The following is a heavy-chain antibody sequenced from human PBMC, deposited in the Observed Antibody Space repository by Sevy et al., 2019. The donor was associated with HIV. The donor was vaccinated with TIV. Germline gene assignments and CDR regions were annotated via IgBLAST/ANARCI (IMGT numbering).Heavy chain of an antibody. CDR2: IKQDAGQK. CDR1: GFTFSKYW. J-gene: IGHJ4*02. CDR3: ARDDGNYYFHY. D-gene: IGHD1-7*01. V-gene: IGHV3-7*01. Sequence: GGSLRLSCAASGFTFSKYWMGWVRQAPGKGLEWVANIKQDAGQKYYVDSVKGRFTISRDNAKNPLYLKMNSLRAEDTAVYFCARDDGNYYFHYWGQGTLVTVSS.